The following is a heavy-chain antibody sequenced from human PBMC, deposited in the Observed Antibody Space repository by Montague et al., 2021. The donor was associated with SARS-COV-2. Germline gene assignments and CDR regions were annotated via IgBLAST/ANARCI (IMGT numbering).Heavy chain of an antibody. CDR2: N. D-gene: IGHD1-26*01. CDR3: ARTSASSDY. J-gene: IGHJ4*02. Sequence: NDYAVPVKSRITINTDASTNQISLQLNSVTPEDTAVYYCARTSASSDYWGQGTLVTVSS. V-gene: IGHV6-1*01.